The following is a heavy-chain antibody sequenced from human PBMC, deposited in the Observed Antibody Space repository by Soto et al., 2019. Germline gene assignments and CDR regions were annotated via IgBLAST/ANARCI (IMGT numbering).Heavy chain of an antibody. V-gene: IGHV4-4*01. D-gene: IGHD1-1*01. CDR2: IYHSGAT. Sequence: LSLTCAVSGDSITSSNWWSWVRQAPGKGLEWIGEIYHSGATTYNPSLKSRATISVDPSNNHFSLKLISVTAADTAVYFCARDLGTGTDYWGRGTLVTVSS. J-gene: IGHJ4*02. CDR1: GDSITSSNW. CDR3: ARDLGTGTDY.